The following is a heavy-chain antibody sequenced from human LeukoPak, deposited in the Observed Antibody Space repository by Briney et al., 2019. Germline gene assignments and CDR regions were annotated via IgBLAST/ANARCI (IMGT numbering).Heavy chain of an antibody. Sequence: GGSLRLSCAASGFTFSAYGMHWVRQAPGKGLEWVAFIRYDGSDKYYADSVKGRFTISRDNSKNTLYLQMNSLRAGDTAVYYCAKGVHSSGWPNWFDPWGQGTLVTVSS. CDR3: AKGVHSSGWPNWFDP. D-gene: IGHD6-19*01. J-gene: IGHJ5*02. V-gene: IGHV3-30*02. CDR2: IRYDGSDK. CDR1: GFTFSAYG.